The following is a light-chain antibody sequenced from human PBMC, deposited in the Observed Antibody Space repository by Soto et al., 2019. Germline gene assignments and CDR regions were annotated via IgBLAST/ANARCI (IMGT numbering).Light chain of an antibody. CDR1: QTVGTS. Sequence: EIVLTQSPATLSVSPGERATLSCRASQTVGTSLVGYQQKPGQAPSLLIYGASTRAAGIPARFSGSGSGTDFTLTISSLQSEDFAVYYCQQHNAWPLTFGGGTEVEIK. V-gene: IGKV3-15*01. CDR3: QQHNAWPLT. J-gene: IGKJ4*01. CDR2: GAS.